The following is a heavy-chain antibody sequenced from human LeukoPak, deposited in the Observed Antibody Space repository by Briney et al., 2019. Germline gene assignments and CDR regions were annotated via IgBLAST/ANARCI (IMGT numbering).Heavy chain of an antibody. CDR1: GYTFTGYY. V-gene: IGHV1-69*05. CDR2: IIPIFGTA. J-gene: IGHJ6*03. Sequence: SVKVSCKASGYTFTGYYMHWVRQAPGQGLEWMGGIIPIFGTANYAQKFQGRVTITTDESTSTAYMELSSLRSEDTAVYYCARGSWYGDYYYYYMDVWGKGTTVTVSS. CDR3: ARGSWYGDYYYYYMDV. D-gene: IGHD6-13*01.